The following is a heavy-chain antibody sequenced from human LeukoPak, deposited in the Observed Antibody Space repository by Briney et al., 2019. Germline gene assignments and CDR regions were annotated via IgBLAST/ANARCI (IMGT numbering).Heavy chain of an antibody. CDR3: ARDTEGIAVAGPI. J-gene: IGHJ3*02. CDR1: GFTFSSYA. Sequence: GSLRLSCGASGFTFSSYAMHWVRQAPGKGLEWVAVISYDGSNKYYADSVKGRFTISRDNSKNTLYLQMNSLRAEDTAVYYCARDTEGIAVAGPIWGQGTMVTVSS. V-gene: IGHV3-30-3*01. D-gene: IGHD6-19*01. CDR2: ISYDGSNK.